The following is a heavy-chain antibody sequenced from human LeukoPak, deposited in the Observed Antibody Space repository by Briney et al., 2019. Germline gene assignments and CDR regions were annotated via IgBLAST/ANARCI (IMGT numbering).Heavy chain of an antibody. Sequence: ASVKVSCKASGYTFTGYYMHWVRQAPGQGLEWMGWINPNSGGTNYAQKFQGRVTMTRDTSISTAYMEPSRLRSDDTAVYYCASTTYSSSSPDCWGQGTLVTVSS. CDR2: INPNSGGT. CDR3: ASTTYSSSSPDC. D-gene: IGHD6-6*01. J-gene: IGHJ4*02. V-gene: IGHV1-2*02. CDR1: GYTFTGYY.